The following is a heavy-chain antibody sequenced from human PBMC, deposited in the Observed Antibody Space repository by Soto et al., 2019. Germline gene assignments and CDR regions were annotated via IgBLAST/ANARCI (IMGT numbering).Heavy chain of an antibody. Sequence: QVQLVQSGAEVKKPGSSVKVSCKASGGTFSSYAISWVRQAPGQGLEWMGGIIPIFGTANYAQKFQGRVTITADESTSTAYMELSSLRSEDTAVYYCARDCSMYYDIVTGTGPRGMDVWGQGTTVTVSS. D-gene: IGHD3-9*01. V-gene: IGHV1-69*12. CDR3: ARDCSMYYDIVTGTGPRGMDV. J-gene: IGHJ6*02. CDR1: GGTFSSYA. CDR2: IIPIFGTA.